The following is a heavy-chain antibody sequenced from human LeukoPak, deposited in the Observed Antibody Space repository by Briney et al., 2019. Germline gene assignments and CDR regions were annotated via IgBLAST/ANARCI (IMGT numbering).Heavy chain of an antibody. CDR3: AKSQRGYCSSTSCYGDY. CDR1: GFSFNSFG. Sequence: GGSLRLSCAASGFSFNSFGMHWVRQAPGKGLEWVAFIRYDETNKFYAVSVKGRFTISRDNPNNTLYLQMNSLRAEDSAVYHCAKSQRGYCSSTSCYGDYWGQGTLVTVSS. D-gene: IGHD2-2*03. V-gene: IGHV3-30*02. CDR2: IRYDETNK. J-gene: IGHJ4*02.